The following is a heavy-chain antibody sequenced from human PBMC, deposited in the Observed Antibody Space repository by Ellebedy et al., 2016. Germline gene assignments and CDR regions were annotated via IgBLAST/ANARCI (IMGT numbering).Heavy chain of an antibody. CDR1: GGSFSGYY. V-gene: IGHV4-34*01. D-gene: IGHD3-10*01. Sequence: GSLRLXXAVYGGSFSGYYWSWIRQPPGKGLEWIGEINHSGSTNYNPSLKSRVTISVDTSKNQFSLKLSSVTAADTAVYYCARGRRGSGRSYFDYWGQGTLVTVSS. CDR2: INHSGST. J-gene: IGHJ4*02. CDR3: ARGRRGSGRSYFDY.